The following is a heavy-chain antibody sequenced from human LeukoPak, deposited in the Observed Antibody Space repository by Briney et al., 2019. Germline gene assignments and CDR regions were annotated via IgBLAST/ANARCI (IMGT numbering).Heavy chain of an antibody. Sequence: PGGSLRLSCAASGFTFSSYGMHWVRQAPGKGLEWVAVISYDGSNKYYGDSVKGRFTISRGNSKNTLYLQMNSLRAEDTAVYYCAKSTEYSGWSPFDYWGQGTLVTVSS. CDR1: GFTFSSYG. CDR2: ISYDGSNK. J-gene: IGHJ4*02. CDR3: AKSTEYSGWSPFDY. D-gene: IGHD6-19*01. V-gene: IGHV3-30*18.